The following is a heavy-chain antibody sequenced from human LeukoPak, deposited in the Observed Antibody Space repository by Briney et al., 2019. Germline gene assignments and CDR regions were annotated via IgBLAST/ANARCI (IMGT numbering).Heavy chain of an antibody. Sequence: GESLKISFKGSGYRFSNYWIAWARPMPGKGLEWMGIIYAGDSDTRYSTSFQGQVTISADKSISTAYLQWSSLKASDTAIYYCARPAANSGSRYFDYWGQGTLVTVSS. J-gene: IGHJ4*02. D-gene: IGHD3-10*01. CDR2: IYAGDSDT. CDR3: ARPAANSGSRYFDY. V-gene: IGHV5-51*01. CDR1: GYRFSNYW.